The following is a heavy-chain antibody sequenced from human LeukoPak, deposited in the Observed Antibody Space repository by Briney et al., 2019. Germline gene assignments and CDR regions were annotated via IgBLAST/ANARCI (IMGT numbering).Heavy chain of an antibody. D-gene: IGHD3-3*01. CDR2: INHSGST. CDR3: ARSKVESYDDFWSGYSVRYFDY. J-gene: IGHJ4*02. Sequence: SETLSLTCAVYGGSFSGYYWSWIRQPPGKGLEWIGEINHSGSTNYNPSLKSRVTISVDTSKNQFSLKLSSVTAADAAVYYCARSKVESYDDFWSGYSVRYFDYWGQGTLVTVSS. V-gene: IGHV4-34*01. CDR1: GGSFSGYY.